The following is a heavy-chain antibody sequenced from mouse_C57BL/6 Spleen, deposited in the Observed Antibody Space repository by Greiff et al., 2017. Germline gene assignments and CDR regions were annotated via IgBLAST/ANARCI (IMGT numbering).Heavy chain of an antibody. CDR3: AREDYYGSSGEWYFDV. J-gene: IGHJ1*03. V-gene: IGHV2-9-1*01. D-gene: IGHD1-1*01. CDR2: IWTGGGT. CDR1: GFSLTSYA. Sequence: VKLMESGPGLVAPSQSLSITCTVSGFSLTSYAISWVRQPPGKGLEWLGVIWTGGGTNYNSALKSRLSISKDNSKSQVFLKMNSLQTDDTARYYCAREDYYGSSGEWYFDVWGTGTTVTVSS.